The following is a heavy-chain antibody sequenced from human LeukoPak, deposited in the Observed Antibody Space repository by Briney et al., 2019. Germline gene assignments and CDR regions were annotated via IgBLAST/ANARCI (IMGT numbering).Heavy chain of an antibody. CDR3: AKVFYPAAGTGRVDFPFDY. D-gene: IGHD6-13*01. Sequence: GGSLRLSCAASGFTFSSYGIYWVRQAPGKGLEWVAFIRYDGSNKYYADSVKGRFTISRDNSKTTLYLQMNSLRAEDTAVYYCAKVFYPAAGTGRVDFPFDYWGQGTLVTVSS. J-gene: IGHJ4*02. V-gene: IGHV3-30*02. CDR1: GFTFSSYG. CDR2: IRYDGSNK.